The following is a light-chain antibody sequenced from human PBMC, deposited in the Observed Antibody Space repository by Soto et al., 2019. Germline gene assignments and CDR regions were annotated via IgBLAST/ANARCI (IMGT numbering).Light chain of an antibody. J-gene: IGLJ2*01. Sequence: QSALTQPASVSGSPGQSITISCTGTSSDVGGHNYVSWYQQHPGKAPKLIIYNVSNRPSGVSNRFSGSKSGNTASLTISGLQAEDEADYYCSSYTNSDTLVFGGGTKLTVL. V-gene: IGLV2-14*03. CDR2: NVS. CDR1: SSDVGGHNY. CDR3: SSYTNSDTLV.